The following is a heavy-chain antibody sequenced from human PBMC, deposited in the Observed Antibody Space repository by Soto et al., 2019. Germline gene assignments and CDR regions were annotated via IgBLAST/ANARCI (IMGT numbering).Heavy chain of an antibody. V-gene: IGHV1-69*13. CDR1: GGTFSNYA. CDR2: IIPIFGTA. Sequence: ASVKVSCKASGGTFSNYAISWVRQAPGQGLEWMGGIIPIFGTANYAQKFQGRVTITADESTSTAYMELSSLRSEDTAVYYCARATGGDYENWFDPWGQGTLVTVSS. J-gene: IGHJ5*02. CDR3: ARATGGDYENWFDP. D-gene: IGHD4-17*01.